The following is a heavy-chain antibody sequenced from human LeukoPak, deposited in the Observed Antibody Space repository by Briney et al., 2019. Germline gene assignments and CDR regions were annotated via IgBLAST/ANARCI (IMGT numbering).Heavy chain of an antibody. Sequence: GASVTVSCTASGYTFTSYAMHWVRQAPGQRLEWMGWINAGNGNTKYSQKFQGRVTITRGTSASTAYMELSSLRSEDTAVYYCARDSKTGYSSGWYYYYYYYGMDVWGQGTTVTVSS. CDR1: GYTFTSYA. CDR3: ARDSKTGYSSGWYYYYYYYGMDV. D-gene: IGHD6-19*01. V-gene: IGHV1-3*01. J-gene: IGHJ6*02. CDR2: INAGNGNT.